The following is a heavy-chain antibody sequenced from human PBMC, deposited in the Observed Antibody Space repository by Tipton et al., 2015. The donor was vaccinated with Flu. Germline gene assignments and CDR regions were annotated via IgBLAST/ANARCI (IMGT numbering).Heavy chain of an antibody. CDR1: GYSISTRYY. D-gene: IGHD3-22*01. V-gene: IGHV4-38-2*02. J-gene: IGHJ4*02. CDR2: IFRTGST. Sequence: TLSLTCTVSGYSISTRYYWGWIRQPPGKGLEWIGNIFRTGSTYHNPSLKSRLTISLDTSKNQFSLKLYSVTAADTAVYYCARQDSSGYYFGSWNFDYWGQGTLVTVSS. CDR3: ARQDSSGYYFGSWNFDY.